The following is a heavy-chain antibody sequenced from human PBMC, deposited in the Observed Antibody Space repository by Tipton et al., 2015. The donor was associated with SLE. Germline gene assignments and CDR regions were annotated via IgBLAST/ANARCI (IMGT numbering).Heavy chain of an antibody. Sequence: QLVQSGAEVKQPGASVKVSCRTSGYTFISYGISWVRQAPGQGLEWMGWISAYNGNTNYAQKFQGRVTMTTDASTNTAYMDLRSLRSDDTAVYYCARDVPAAILYSYYNAMDVWGQGTAVTVSS. V-gene: IGHV1-18*01. CDR1: GYTFISYG. D-gene: IGHD2-2*01. J-gene: IGHJ6*02. CDR3: ARDVPAAILYSYYNAMDV. CDR2: ISAYNGNT.